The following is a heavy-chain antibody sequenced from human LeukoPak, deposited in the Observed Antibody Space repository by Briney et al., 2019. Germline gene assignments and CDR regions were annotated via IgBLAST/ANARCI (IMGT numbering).Heavy chain of an antibody. D-gene: IGHD6-13*01. Sequence: SETLSLTCAVYGGSISSYYWSWIRQPPGKGLEWIGYIYYSGSTNYNPSLKSRVTISVDTSKNQFSLKLSSVTAADTAVYYCARDHSSSWYSDYYYYMDVWGKGTTVTVSS. CDR1: GGSISSYY. CDR3: ARDHSSSWYSDYYYYMDV. J-gene: IGHJ6*03. V-gene: IGHV4-59*01. CDR2: IYYSGST.